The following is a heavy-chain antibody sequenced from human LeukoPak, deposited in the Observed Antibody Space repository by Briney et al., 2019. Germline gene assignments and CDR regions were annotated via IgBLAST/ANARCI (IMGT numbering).Heavy chain of an antibody. V-gene: IGHV1-24*01. J-gene: IGHJ4*02. D-gene: IGHD3-16*02. CDR3: ATVRGMITFGGVIPYYFDY. CDR1: GYTLTELS. Sequence: ASVKVSCKVSGYTLTELSMHWVRQAPGKGLEWMGGFDPEDGETIYAQKFQGRVTMTEDTSTVTAYMELSSLRSEDTAVYYCATVRGMITFGGVIPYYFDYWGQGTLVTVSS. CDR2: FDPEDGET.